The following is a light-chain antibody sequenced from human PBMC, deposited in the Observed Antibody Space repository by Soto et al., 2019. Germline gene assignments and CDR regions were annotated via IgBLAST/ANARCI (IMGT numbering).Light chain of an antibody. J-gene: IGKJ3*01. Sequence: EIVLTQSPGTLSFSPGERATLSCRASQSVSSNNLAWYQQKPGQAPRLLIYGASRRATGIPDRFSGSGSGTDFTLTIDRLEPEDFAVYSCQQYATSPTSFGPGTKVDIK. V-gene: IGKV3-20*01. CDR2: GAS. CDR3: QQYATSPTS. CDR1: QSVSSNN.